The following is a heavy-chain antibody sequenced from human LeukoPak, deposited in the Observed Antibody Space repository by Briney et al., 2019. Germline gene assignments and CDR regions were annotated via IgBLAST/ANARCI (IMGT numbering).Heavy chain of an antibody. CDR1: GGSFSGYY. V-gene: IGHV4-34*01. J-gene: IGHJ4*02. CDR3: ARDGGRSGSSRPFDY. CDR2: INHSGST. D-gene: IGHD1-26*01. Sequence: SETLSLTCAVYGGSFSGYYWSWIRQPSGKGLEWIGEINHSGSTNYNPSLKSRVTMSVDTSKNQFSLKLSSVTAADTAVYYCARDGGRSGSSRPFDYWGQGTLVTVSS.